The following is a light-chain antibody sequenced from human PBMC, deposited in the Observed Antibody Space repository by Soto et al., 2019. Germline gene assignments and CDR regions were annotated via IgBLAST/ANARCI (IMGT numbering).Light chain of an antibody. CDR2: EDK. CDR1: SGSIASNY. CDR3: QSYDNTFVWV. Sequence: NFMLTQPHSVSESPGKTVTISCTRSSGSIASNYVQWYQQRPGSAPTTVIYEDKQRPSGVPDRFSGSIDTSSNSASLTISGLKPEDEADYYCQSYDNTFVWVFGGGTKVTVL. J-gene: IGLJ3*02. V-gene: IGLV6-57*03.